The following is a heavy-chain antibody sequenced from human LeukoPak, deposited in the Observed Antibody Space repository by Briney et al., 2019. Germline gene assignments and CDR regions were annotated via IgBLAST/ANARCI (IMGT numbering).Heavy chain of an antibody. V-gene: IGHV3-23*01. J-gene: IGHJ4*02. CDR3: AKKQYRDY. CDR2: IGGGGENT. Sequence: PGGSLRLSCAASGFTFNSYALSWVRQAPGKGLEWVSTIGGGGENTYYADSVKGRFTISRDNSKNTLYLQMNSLRAEDTAVYYCAKKQYRDYWGQGTLVTVSS. CDR1: GFTFNSYA. D-gene: IGHD6-6*01.